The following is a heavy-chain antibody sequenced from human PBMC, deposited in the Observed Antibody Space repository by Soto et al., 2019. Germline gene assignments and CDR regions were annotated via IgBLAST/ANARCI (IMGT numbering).Heavy chain of an antibody. J-gene: IGHJ3*02. D-gene: IGHD6-19*01. CDR1: GFTFSSYA. Sequence: EVQLLESGGGLVQPGGSLRLSCAASGFTFSSYAMSWVRQAPGKGLEWVSAISGSGGSTYYADSVKGRFTISRDNSKNTLYLQMNSLRAEDTAVYYCAKGMRPLIAVAALDAFDIWGQGTMVTVSS. CDR3: AKGMRPLIAVAALDAFDI. CDR2: ISGSGGST. V-gene: IGHV3-23*01.